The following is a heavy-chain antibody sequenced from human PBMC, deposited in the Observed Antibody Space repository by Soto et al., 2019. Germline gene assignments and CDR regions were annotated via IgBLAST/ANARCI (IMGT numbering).Heavy chain of an antibody. CDR2: IFDSGST. V-gene: IGHV4-30-4*01. J-gene: IGHJ2*01. D-gene: IGHD2-8*01. CDR3: AREIMPLTNDWYFDL. CDR1: GGSISGGVHS. Sequence: QVQLQESGPGLVKPSETLSLTCTVSGGSISGGVHSWSWIRQPPGKGLEWIGHIFDSGSTCYNPSLKSRLTISGDTSKNQFSLRLSSVTAADTAVYYCAREIMPLTNDWYFDLWGRGTLVTVSS.